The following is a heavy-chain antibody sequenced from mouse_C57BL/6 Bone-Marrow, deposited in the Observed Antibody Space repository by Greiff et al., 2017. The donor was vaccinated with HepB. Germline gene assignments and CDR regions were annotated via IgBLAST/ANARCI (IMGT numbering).Heavy chain of an antibody. J-gene: IGHJ4*01. Sequence: EVQLQQSGPELVKPGASVKISCKASGYTFTDYYMNWVKQSHGKSLEWIGDINPNNGGTSYNQKFKGKATLTVDKSSSTAYMELRSLTSEDSAVYYCARPVGYYNYAMDYWGQGTSVTVSS. CDR2: INPNNGGT. D-gene: IGHD2-3*01. V-gene: IGHV1-26*01. CDR1: GYTFTDYY. CDR3: ARPVGYYNYAMDY.